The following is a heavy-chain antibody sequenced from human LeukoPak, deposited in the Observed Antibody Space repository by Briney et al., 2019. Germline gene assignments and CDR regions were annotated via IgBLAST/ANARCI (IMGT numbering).Heavy chain of an antibody. J-gene: IGHJ4*02. D-gene: IGHD3/OR15-3a*01. V-gene: IGHV4-30-4*08. CDR3: ARGPDTDCFDF. Sequence: PSETLSLTCTVSGGSIISGDYYWSWIRQPPGEGLEWLGYNYYSGITYYNPSLKGRVTISVDTSKNQFSLKMSSVTAADTAVYYCARGPDTDCFDFWGQGTLVTVSS. CDR1: GGSIISGDYY. CDR2: NYYSGIT.